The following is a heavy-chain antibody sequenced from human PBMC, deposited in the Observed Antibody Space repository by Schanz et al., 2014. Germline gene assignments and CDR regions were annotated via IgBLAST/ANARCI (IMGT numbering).Heavy chain of an antibody. V-gene: IGHV3-74*02. CDR2: TSHDGSFT. CDR1: GFTFSDSW. Sequence: VQLVESGGGLVKPGGSLRLSCVASGFTFSDSWMHWVRQAPGKGLVWVSRTSHDGSFTTFADSVKGRFTFSRDSSKNTVYLQMDSLRADDTSVYYCARGRGYIIGQWGQGILVTVSS. D-gene: IGHD3-10*01. CDR3: ARGRGYIIGQ. J-gene: IGHJ4*02.